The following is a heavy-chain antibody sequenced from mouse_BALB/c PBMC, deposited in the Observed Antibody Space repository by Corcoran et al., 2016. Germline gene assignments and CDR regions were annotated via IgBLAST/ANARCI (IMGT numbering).Heavy chain of an antibody. CDR3: ATGDGSSWFAY. D-gene: IGHD1-1*01. V-gene: IGHV9-3*02. Sequence: QIQLVQSRPELKKPGETVKISCKASGYTFTNYGMNWVKQAPGKGLKWMGWINTNTGEPTYAEEFKGRFAFSLETSASTAYLQINNLKNEDTATYFCATGDGSSWFAYWGQGTLVTVSA. J-gene: IGHJ3*01. CDR1: GYTFTNYG. CDR2: INTNTGEP.